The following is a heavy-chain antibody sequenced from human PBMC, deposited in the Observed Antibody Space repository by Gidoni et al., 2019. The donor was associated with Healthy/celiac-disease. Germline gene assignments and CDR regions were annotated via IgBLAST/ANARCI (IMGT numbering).Heavy chain of an antibody. J-gene: IGHJ4*02. D-gene: IGHD1-20*01. Sequence: EVQLVESGGGLVKPGGSMRLSCAASGFTFSSDSMNGVRQAPGKGLEWVSSISSSSIYIYYADSVKGRFTISRDNAKNSLYLQMNSLRAEDTAVYYCARAITSNDYWGQGTLVTVSS. CDR3: ARAITSNDY. CDR1: GFTFSSDS. V-gene: IGHV3-21*01. CDR2: ISSSSIYI.